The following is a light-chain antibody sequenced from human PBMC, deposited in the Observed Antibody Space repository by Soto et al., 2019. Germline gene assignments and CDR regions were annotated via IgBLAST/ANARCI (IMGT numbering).Light chain of an antibody. CDR3: QQYGSSLWT. Sequence: EIVMTQSPATLAVSPGDRATLACRASQSVSSNLAWYQQKPGQAPRLLIYGASTRATGIPARFSGSGSGTDFTLTISRLEPEDFAVYYCQQYGSSLWTFGQGTRLEIK. V-gene: IGKV3-15*01. CDR1: QSVSSN. J-gene: IGKJ5*01. CDR2: GAS.